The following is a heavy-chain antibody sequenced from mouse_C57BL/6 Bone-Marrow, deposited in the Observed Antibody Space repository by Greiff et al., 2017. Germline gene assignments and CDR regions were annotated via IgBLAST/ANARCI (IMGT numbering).Heavy chain of an antibody. D-gene: IGHD2-5*01. CDR1: GFSLTSYG. J-gene: IGHJ4*01. CDR2: IWRGGST. Sequence: QVQLQQSGPGLVQPSQSLSITCTVSGFSLTSYGVHWVRQSPGTGLEWLGVIWRGGSTDYNAAFMSRLSITKDNSKSQVFFKMNSLQADDTAIYXCAKPYSNYDYAMDYWGQGTSVTVSS. V-gene: IGHV2-5*01. CDR3: AKPYSNYDYAMDY.